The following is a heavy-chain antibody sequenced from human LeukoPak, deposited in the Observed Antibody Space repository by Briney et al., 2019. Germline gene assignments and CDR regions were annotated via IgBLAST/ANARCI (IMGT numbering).Heavy chain of an antibody. J-gene: IGHJ3*02. V-gene: IGHV4-34*01. Sequence: PSETLSLTCVVYGASFSGFYWSWIRQPPGKGLEWIGEINHSGSTNYNPSLKSRVTISVDTSKNQFSLKLSSVTAADTAVYYCASWLPRNSQTNDARVYNAFEIRGQGTMVTVSS. CDR3: ASWLPRNSQTNDARVYNAFEI. CDR2: INHSGST. CDR1: GASFSGFY. D-gene: IGHD5-18*01.